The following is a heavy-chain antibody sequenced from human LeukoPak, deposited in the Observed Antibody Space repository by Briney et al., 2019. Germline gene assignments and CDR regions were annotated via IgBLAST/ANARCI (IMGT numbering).Heavy chain of an antibody. J-gene: IGHJ5*02. CDR2: INSDGSST. CDR1: GFTFSSYG. Sequence: PGGSLRLSCAASGFTFSSYGMSWVRQAPGKGLVWVSRINSDGSSTSYADSVKGRFTISRDDAKNTLYLQMNSLRAEDTAVYYCARVGRIQLWLKGIYWFDPWGQGTLVTVSS. D-gene: IGHD5-18*01. CDR3: ARVGRIQLWLKGIYWFDP. V-gene: IGHV3-74*01.